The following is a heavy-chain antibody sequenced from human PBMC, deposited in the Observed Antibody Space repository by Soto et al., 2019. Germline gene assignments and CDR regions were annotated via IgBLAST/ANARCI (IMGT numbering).Heavy chain of an antibody. D-gene: IGHD3-22*01. J-gene: IGHJ5*02. CDR1: GGSISSSSYY. CDR3: ARQASGYYYGWFDP. Sequence: SETLSLTCTVSGGSISSSSYYWGWIRQPPGKGLEWIGSIYYSGSTYYNPSLKSRVTMSVDTSNNQFSLKLSSVTAADTAVYYRARQASGYYYGWFDPWGQGTLVTVSS. CDR2: IYYSGST. V-gene: IGHV4-39*01.